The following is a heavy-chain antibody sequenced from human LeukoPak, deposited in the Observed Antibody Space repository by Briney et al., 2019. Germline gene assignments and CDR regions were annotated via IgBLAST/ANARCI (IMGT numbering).Heavy chain of an antibody. CDR3: ARDKEAYSSGWEASYYFDY. CDR1: GFTFSTYE. J-gene: IGHJ4*02. CDR2: ISGSADTA. V-gene: IGHV3-48*03. D-gene: IGHD6-19*01. Sequence: GGSLRLSCAASGFTFSTYEINWVRQAPGKGLEWISYISGSADTAYYADSVKGRFTISRDNAKNSLYLQVNSLRAEDTAVYYCARDKEAYSSGWEASYYFDYWGQGTLVTVSS.